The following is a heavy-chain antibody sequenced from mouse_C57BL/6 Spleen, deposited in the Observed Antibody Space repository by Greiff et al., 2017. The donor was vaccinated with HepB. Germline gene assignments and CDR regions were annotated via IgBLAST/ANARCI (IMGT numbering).Heavy chain of an antibody. D-gene: IGHD1-1*01. CDR2: IDPSDSYT. CDR3: AWTTVVFDY. Sequence: VQLQQPGAELVKPGASVKLSCKASGYTFTSYWMQWVKQRPGQGLEWIGEIDPSDSYTNYNQKFKGKATLTVDTSSSTAYMQLSSLTSEDSAVYYCAWTTVVFDYWGQGTTLTVSS. CDR1: GYTFTSYW. J-gene: IGHJ2*01. V-gene: IGHV1-50*01.